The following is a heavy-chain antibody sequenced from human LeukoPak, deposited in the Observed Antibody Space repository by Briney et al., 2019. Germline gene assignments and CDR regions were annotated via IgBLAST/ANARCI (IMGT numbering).Heavy chain of an antibody. V-gene: IGHV1-18*01. J-gene: IGHJ4*02. Sequence: ASVKVSCKASSYTFTFYGISWVRQAPGQGLEWMGWISAYHGNTNYAQKLQGRVTMTTDTSTSTAYMELRSLRSDDTAVYYCASARYCSGGSCYGGYFDYWGQGTLATVSS. D-gene: IGHD2-15*01. CDR2: ISAYHGNT. CDR1: SYTFTFYG. CDR3: ASARYCSGGSCYGGYFDY.